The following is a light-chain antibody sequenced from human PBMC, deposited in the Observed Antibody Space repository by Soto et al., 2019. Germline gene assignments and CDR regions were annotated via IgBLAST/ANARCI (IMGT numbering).Light chain of an antibody. CDR3: QQYNGT. J-gene: IGKJ1*01. CDR2: KAS. V-gene: IGKV1-5*03. CDR1: QSISNW. Sequence: DIKMSQSPSTLSASVGDRVTIPCRARQSISNWLAWYQQKPGKAPKFLVYKASSLESGVPPRFSGSGSGTEFSLTIGSLQPDDFATYCCQQYNGTFGQGTKVEIK.